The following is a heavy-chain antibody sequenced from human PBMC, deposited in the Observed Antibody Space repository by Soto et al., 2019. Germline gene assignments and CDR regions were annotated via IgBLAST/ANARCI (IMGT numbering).Heavy chain of an antibody. CDR1: GFTFSSYG. V-gene: IGHV3-66*01. CDR3: ARDPWY. CDR2: IYSGGST. Sequence: PGGSLRLSCAASGFTFSSYGMHWVRQAPGKGLEWVSVIYSGGSTYYADSVKGRFTISRDNSKNTLYLQMSSLRAEDTAVYYCARDPWYWGQGSLVTVSS. D-gene: IGHD2-15*01. J-gene: IGHJ4*02.